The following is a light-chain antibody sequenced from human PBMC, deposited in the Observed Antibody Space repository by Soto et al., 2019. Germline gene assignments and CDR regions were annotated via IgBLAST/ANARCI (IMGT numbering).Light chain of an antibody. CDR1: SSDVGSHNF. CDR3: YSYIGTIS. CDR2: EVN. J-gene: IGLJ2*01. Sequence: QSALTQPASVSGSPGQSITISCTGTSSDVGSHNFVSWYQQYPGKVPKLIIYEVNKRPSGVSNRFSGSKSGNTASLTISGLQAEDEADYYCYSYIGTISFGGGTKVDRP. V-gene: IGLV2-23*02.